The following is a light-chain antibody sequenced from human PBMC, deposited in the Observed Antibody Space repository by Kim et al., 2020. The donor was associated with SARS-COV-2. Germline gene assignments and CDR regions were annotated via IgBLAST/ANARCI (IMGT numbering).Light chain of an antibody. Sequence: GDRVTNTCRASQSISTYVKWYQQKPGKAPRLLIYAASAFASSFHSGVPSRFSGSGSGTEFTLTISSLLPEDSATYYCQETFSSPYTFGQGTKLEI. CDR2: AAS. J-gene: IGKJ2*01. CDR1: QSISTY. V-gene: IGKV1-39*01. CDR3: QETFSSPYT.